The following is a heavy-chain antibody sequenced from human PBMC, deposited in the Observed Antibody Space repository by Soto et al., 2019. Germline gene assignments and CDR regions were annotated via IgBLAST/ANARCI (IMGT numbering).Heavy chain of an antibody. V-gene: IGHV3-74*01. CDR2: INSDGSST. J-gene: IGHJ6*02. Sequence: PGGSLRLSCAASGFTFSSYWMHWVRQAPGKGLVWVSRINSDGSSTSYADSVKGRVTISRDNAKNTLYLQMNSLRVEDTAVYYCARDYYIWFGETYGMDVWGQGTTVTVSS. CDR3: ARDYYIWFGETYGMDV. D-gene: IGHD3-10*01. CDR1: GFTFSSYW.